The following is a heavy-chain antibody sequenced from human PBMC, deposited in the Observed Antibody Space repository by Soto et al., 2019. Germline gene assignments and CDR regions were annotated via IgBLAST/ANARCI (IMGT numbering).Heavy chain of an antibody. V-gene: IGHV1-18*01. Sequence: QVHLVQSGLEVKKPGASVKVSCKTSGYTFSNYGIAWVRQAPGQGLAWMGWINGYNANTNYAQKFQGRVTMTIDTSATTAYLELRSLRSDDTAVFYCARGDSPVHFDHWGQGTLVTVST. D-gene: IGHD4-4*01. J-gene: IGHJ4*02. CDR1: GYTFSNYG. CDR3: ARGDSPVHFDH. CDR2: INGYNANT.